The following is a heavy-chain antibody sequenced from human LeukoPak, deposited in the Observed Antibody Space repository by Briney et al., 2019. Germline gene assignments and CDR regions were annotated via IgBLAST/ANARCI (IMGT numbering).Heavy chain of an antibody. D-gene: IGHD6-25*01. CDR2: INPGSGGT. CDR3: AGGSGYYFFDN. V-gene: IGHV1-2*02. CDR1: RSTFNGNY. J-gene: IGHJ4*02. Sequence: ASVKVSCKSSRSTFNGNYMHWVRQTPGQGLEWMGWINPGSGGTNYAQKFQDRVTMTRDTSIGTIYMNLRKLSSDDTAVYYCAGGSGYYFFDNWGQGTLLTVSS.